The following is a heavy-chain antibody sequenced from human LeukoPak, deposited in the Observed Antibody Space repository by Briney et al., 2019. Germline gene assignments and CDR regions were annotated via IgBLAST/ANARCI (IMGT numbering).Heavy chain of an antibody. V-gene: IGHV4-4*07. CDR3: ARDNRYYDILTGYQDDAFDI. J-gene: IGHJ3*02. CDR2: IYTSGST. Sequence: PSETLSLTCTVSGGSISSYYWSWIRQPAGKGLEWIGRIYTSGSTNYNPSLKSRVTMSVDPSKNQFSLKLSSVTAADTAVYYCARDNRYYDILTGYQDDAFDIWGQGTMVTVSS. CDR1: GGSISSYY. D-gene: IGHD3-9*01.